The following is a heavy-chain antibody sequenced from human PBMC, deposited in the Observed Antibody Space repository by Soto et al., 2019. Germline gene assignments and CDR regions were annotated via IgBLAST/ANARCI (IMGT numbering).Heavy chain of an antibody. J-gene: IGHJ4*02. CDR1: GGSISSGDYY. CDR2: IYYSGST. Sequence: QVQLQESGPGLVKPSQTLSLTCTVSGGSISSGDYYWSWIRQPPGKGLEWIGYIYYSGSTYYNPSLKSRVTLSVDTSKNQFSLKLSSVTAADTAVHYCARGGGHYYDSSGYYWFSRRYYFDYWGQGTLVTVSS. V-gene: IGHV4-30-4*01. CDR3: ARGGGHYYDSSGYYWFSRRYYFDY. D-gene: IGHD3-22*01.